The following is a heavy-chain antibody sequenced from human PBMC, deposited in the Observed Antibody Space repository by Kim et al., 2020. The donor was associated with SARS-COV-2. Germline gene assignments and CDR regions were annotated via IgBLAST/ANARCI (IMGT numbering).Heavy chain of an antibody. D-gene: IGHD5-18*01. CDR3: ARTSAMTMTEQYYYYYYGMDV. CDR2: IYYSGST. J-gene: IGHJ6*02. CDR1: GGSISSYY. Sequence: SETLSLTCTVSGGSISSYYWSWIRQPPGKGLEWIGYIYYSGSTNYNPSLKSRVTISVDTSKNQFSLKLSSVTAADTAVYYCARTSAMTMTEQYYYYYYGMDVWGQGTTVTVSS. V-gene: IGHV4-59*13.